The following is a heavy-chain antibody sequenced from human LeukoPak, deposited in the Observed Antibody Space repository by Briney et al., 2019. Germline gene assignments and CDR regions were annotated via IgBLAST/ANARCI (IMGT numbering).Heavy chain of an antibody. CDR1: GYSFTSYW. V-gene: IGHV5-51*01. D-gene: IGHD2-2*01. J-gene: IGHJ3*02. Sequence: GESLKISCKGSGYSFTSYWIGWVRQMPGKGLEWMGIIYPGDSDTRYSPSFQGQVTISADKSISTAYLQWSSLKASDTAMYYCARQDCRSTSCYPDAFDIWGPGTMVTVSS. CDR3: ARQDCRSTSCYPDAFDI. CDR2: IYPGDSDT.